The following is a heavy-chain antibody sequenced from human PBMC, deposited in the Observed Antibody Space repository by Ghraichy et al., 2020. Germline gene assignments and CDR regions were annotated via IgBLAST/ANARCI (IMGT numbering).Heavy chain of an antibody. CDR1: GFTFSSYA. V-gene: IGHV3-23*01. Sequence: GESLNISCAASGFTFSSYAMNWVRQAPGKGLEWVSGISGSGGTTYYADSVKGRFTISRDNSKNTLYLQMNNLRAEDTAVYYCAPQLSLIVVVITTPDYWGQGTLVTVSS. J-gene: IGHJ4*02. CDR3: APQLSLIVVVITTPDY. CDR2: ISGSGGTT. D-gene: IGHD3-22*01.